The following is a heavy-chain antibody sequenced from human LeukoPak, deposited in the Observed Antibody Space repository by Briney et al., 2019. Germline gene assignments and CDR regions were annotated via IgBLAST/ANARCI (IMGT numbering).Heavy chain of an antibody. V-gene: IGHV4-31*03. D-gene: IGHD3-22*01. J-gene: IGHJ4*02. Sequence: SETLSLTCTVSGGSISSGGYYWSWIRQHPGKGLEWIGYIYYSGSTYYNPSLKSRVTISVDASKNQFSLKLSSVTAADTAVYYCARDYYGSSGYYHLDYWGQGTLVTVSS. CDR2: IYYSGST. CDR3: ARDYYGSSGYYHLDY. CDR1: GGSISSGGYY.